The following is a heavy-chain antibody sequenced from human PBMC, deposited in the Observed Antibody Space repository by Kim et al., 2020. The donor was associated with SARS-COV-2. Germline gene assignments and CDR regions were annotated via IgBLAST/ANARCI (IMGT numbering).Heavy chain of an antibody. J-gene: IGHJ3*02. CDR2: INNSGST. CDR1: GGSFSGYY. D-gene: IGHD3-3*01. Sequence: SETLSLTCAVYGGSFSGYYWSWIRQPPGKGLEWIGEINNSGSTNYNPSLKRRVTISVDTYKNQFSLTLSHVTAADTPEPYCARLRGYDFWSGYYGDDFD. V-gene: IGHV4-34*01. CDR3: ARLRGYDFWSGYYGDDFD.